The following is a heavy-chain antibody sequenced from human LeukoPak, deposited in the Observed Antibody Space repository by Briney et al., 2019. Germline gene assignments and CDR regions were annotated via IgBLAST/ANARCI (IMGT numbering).Heavy chain of an antibody. CDR3: ARDRDAAAGDYYYYYGMDV. D-gene: IGHD6-13*01. Sequence: PGRSLRLSCAASGFIFSSYAMHWVRQAPGKGLEWVAVISYDGSNKYYADSVKGRFTISRDNSKNTLYLQMNSLRAEDTAVYYCARDRDAAAGDYYYYYGMDVWGQGTTVTVSS. J-gene: IGHJ6*02. CDR1: GFIFSSYA. CDR2: ISYDGSNK. V-gene: IGHV3-30-3*01.